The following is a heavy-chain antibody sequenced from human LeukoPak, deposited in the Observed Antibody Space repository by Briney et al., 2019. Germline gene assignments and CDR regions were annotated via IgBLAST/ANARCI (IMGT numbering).Heavy chain of an antibody. CDR1: GFTFSSYG. J-gene: IGHJ4*02. CDR2: IWYDGSNK. CDR3: AKDLWDYSNPQIFDY. V-gene: IGHV3-33*06. D-gene: IGHD4-11*01. Sequence: GGSLRLSCAASGFTFSSYGMHWVRQAPGKGLEWVAVIWYDGSNKYYADSVKGRFTISRDNSKNTLYLQMNSLRAEDTAVYYCAKDLWDYSNPQIFDYWGQGTLVTVSS.